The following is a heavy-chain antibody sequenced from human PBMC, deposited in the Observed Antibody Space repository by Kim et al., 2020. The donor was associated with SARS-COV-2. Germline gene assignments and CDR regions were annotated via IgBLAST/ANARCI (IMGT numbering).Heavy chain of an antibody. CDR3: ACTYYYGMDV. CDR1: GYTFNIYY. D-gene: IGHD3-16*01. V-gene: IGHV1-2*02. Sequence: ASEKVSCKASGYTFNIYYIHWVRQAPGHGLEWMGWIYPDSGGTNVAPKFQGRVTMTTDTSINTAYMELSRLRSDDTAVYYCACTYYYGMDVWGQGTTVTVSS. CDR2: IYPDSGGT. J-gene: IGHJ6*02.